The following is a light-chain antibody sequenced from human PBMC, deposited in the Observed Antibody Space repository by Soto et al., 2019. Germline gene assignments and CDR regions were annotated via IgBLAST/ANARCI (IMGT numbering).Light chain of an antibody. V-gene: IGLV1-44*01. J-gene: IGLJ2*01. CDR2: SND. CDR1: SSNIGSNT. CDR3: ASWDGSRKGVG. Sequence: QSVLTQPPSASGTPGQRVTISCSGSSSNIGSNTVTWYQHLPGTAPKLLIYSNDQRPSGVPDRFSGSKSGTSASLAISGLQSEDEADYYCASWDGSRKGVGFGGGTKLTVL.